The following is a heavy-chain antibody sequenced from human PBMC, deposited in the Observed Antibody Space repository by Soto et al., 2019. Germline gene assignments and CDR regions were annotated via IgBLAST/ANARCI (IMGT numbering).Heavy chain of an antibody. Sequence: VQLVESGGGLVKPGGSLRLSCAATGFSFSDYDMTWIRQAPGQGLERLSYISRTDSSKYYAGSVKGRFTRYVDRANRSVYMQRHSVRADDTSFYYCARDLYGLDVWGQGTTVIVSS. CDR2: ISRTDSSK. J-gene: IGHJ6*02. CDR3: ARDLYGLDV. V-gene: IGHV3-11*01. CDR1: GFSFSDYD.